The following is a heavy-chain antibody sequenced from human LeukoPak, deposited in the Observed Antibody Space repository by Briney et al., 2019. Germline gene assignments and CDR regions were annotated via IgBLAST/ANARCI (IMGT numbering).Heavy chain of an antibody. J-gene: IGHJ4*02. CDR3: AREVPGAAAGSGSFDY. D-gene: IGHD6-13*01. CDR2: ISAYNGNT. CDR1: GYTFTSYG. V-gene: IGHV1-18*01. Sequence: RASVKVSCKASGYTFTSYGISWVRQAPGQGLEWMGWISAYNGNTNYAQKLQGRVTMTTDTSTSTAYMELRSLRSDDTAVYYCAREVPGAAAGSGSFDYWGQGTLVTVSS.